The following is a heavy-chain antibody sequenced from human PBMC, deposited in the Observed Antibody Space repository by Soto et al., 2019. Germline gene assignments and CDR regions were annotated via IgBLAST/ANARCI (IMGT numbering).Heavy chain of an antibody. D-gene: IGHD3-10*01. J-gene: IGHJ6*02. Sequence: SETLSLTCTVSGGSITSGDNYWSWVRQPPGKGLEWIGYIYYSGSTNYNPSLKSRVTISVDTSKNQFSLKLSSVTAADTAVYYCARAYYYGSGSSRRYYGMDVWGQGTTVTVSS. V-gene: IGHV4-30-4*01. CDR1: GGSITSGDNY. CDR3: ARAYYYGSGSSRRYYGMDV. CDR2: IYYSGST.